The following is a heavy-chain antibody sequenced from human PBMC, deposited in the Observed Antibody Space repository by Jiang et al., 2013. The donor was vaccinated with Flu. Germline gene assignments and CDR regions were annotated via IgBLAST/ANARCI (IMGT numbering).Heavy chain of an antibody. Sequence: LLKPSETLSLTCTVSGGSISSYYWSWIRQPPGKGLEWIGYIYYSGSTNYNPSLKSRVTISVDTSKNQFSLKLSSVTAADTAVYYCARVIAARTYYFDYWGQGTLVTVSS. J-gene: IGHJ4*02. D-gene: IGHD6-6*01. CDR1: GGSISSYY. CDR2: IYYSGST. CDR3: ARVIAARTYYFDY. V-gene: IGHV4-59*01.